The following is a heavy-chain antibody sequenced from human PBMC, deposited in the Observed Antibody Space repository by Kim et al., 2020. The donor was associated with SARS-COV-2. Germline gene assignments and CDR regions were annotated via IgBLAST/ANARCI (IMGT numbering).Heavy chain of an antibody. V-gene: IGHV3-23*01. J-gene: IGHJ4*02. Sequence: GGSLRLSCAASGFTFSSYAMSWVRQAPGKGLEWVSAISGSGGSTYYADSVKGRFTISRDNSKNTLYLQMNSLRAEDTAVYYCAKDPAYYYGSGTLAYWGQGTLVTVSS. CDR2: ISGSGGST. CDR3: AKDPAYYYGSGTLAY. D-gene: IGHD3-10*01. CDR1: GFTFSSYA.